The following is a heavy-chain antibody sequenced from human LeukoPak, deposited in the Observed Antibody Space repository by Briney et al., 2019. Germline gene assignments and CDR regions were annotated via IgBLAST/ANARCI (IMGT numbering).Heavy chain of an antibody. CDR1: GFTVSSNY. CDR3: ARVGIGGYRYAEV. CDR2: IYSGGST. V-gene: IGHV3-66*01. D-gene: IGHD5-18*01. Sequence: PGGSLRHSCAVSGFTVSSNYMSWVRQAPGKGLEWVSVIYSGGSTYYADSVKGRFTISRDNSKNTLYLQMNSLRAEDTAVYYCARVGIGGYRYAEVWGQGTMVTVSS. J-gene: IGHJ3*01.